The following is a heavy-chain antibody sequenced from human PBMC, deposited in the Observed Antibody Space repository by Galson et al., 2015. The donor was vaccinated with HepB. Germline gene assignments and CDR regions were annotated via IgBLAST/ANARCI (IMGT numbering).Heavy chain of an antibody. CDR1: GGTFSSYA. D-gene: IGHD5-24*01. V-gene: IGHV1-69*13. CDR3: ARAIGEMATIWFDY. CDR2: IIPIFGTA. J-gene: IGHJ4*02. Sequence: SVKVSCKASGGTFSSYAISWMRQAPGQGLEWMGGIIPIFGTANYAQKFQGRVTITADESTSTAYMELSSLRSEDTAVYYCARAIGEMATIWFDYWGQGTLVTVSS.